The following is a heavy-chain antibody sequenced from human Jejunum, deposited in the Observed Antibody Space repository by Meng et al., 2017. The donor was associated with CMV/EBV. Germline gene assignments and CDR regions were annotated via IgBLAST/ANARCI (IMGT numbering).Heavy chain of an antibody. CDR3: ATGVADFEY. Sequence: VQLGESGGKGRKPGPSWKVSCKASGYTYTSYDINWVRQGTGQGLEWMGWMNPNRGTTGYAQKFQGRVTMTRNISKSTAYMDLSSLRSEDTAVYYCATGVADFEYWGQGTLVTVSS. J-gene: IGHJ4*02. D-gene: IGHD6-19*01. CDR2: MNPNRGTT. V-gene: IGHV1-8*01. CDR1: GYTYTSYD.